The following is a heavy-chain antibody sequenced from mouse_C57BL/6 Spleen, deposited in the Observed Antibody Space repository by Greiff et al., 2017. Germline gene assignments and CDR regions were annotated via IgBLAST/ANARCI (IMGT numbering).Heavy chain of an antibody. Sequence: VQLQQSGPELVKPGASVKISCKASGYAFTSSWMKWVKQRPGKGLEWIGRFYPGDGDTNYNGKFKGKATLTADKSSSSSYMQLSSLTSEDSAVXVCARGGLGPFDYWGQGTTLTVSS. D-gene: IGHD4-1*01. CDR2: FYPGDGDT. V-gene: IGHV1-82*01. CDR1: GYAFTSSW. J-gene: IGHJ2*01. CDR3: ARGGLGPFDY.